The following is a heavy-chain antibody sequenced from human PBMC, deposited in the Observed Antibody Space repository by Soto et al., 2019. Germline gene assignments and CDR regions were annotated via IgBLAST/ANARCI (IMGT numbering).Heavy chain of an antibody. J-gene: IGHJ6*02. CDR1: GYSFTSYW. CDR3: ARHDRMGVYVLGMDV. V-gene: IGHV5-10-1*01. D-gene: IGHD3-10*02. Sequence: PGQSLKISCKGSGYSFTSYWISWVLQMPGKGLEWMGRIDPSDSYTNYSPSFQGHVTISADKSISTAYLQWSSLKDSDTAMYYCARHDRMGVYVLGMDVWGQGTTVTVSS. CDR2: IDPSDSYT.